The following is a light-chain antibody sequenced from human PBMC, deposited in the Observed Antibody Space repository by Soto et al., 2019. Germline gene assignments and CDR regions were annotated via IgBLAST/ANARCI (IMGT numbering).Light chain of an antibody. CDR1: SSDVGGYNY. V-gene: IGLV2-11*01. Sequence: QSALTQPRSVSGSPGQSVTISCTGTSSDVGGYNYASWYQQHPGKAPKLMIYDVSKRPSGVPDRFSGSKSGNTASLTISGLQAEDEADYYCCSYAVFGTGTKVTVL. CDR2: DVS. J-gene: IGLJ1*01. CDR3: CSYAV.